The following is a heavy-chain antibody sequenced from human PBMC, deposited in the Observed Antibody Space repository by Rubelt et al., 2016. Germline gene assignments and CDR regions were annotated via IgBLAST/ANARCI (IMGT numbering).Heavy chain of an antibody. D-gene: IGHD3-10*01. CDR3: ARDPLPVRGVIMTPTH. J-gene: IGHJ4*02. Sequence: QVQLVQSGAEVKKPGASVKVSCKASGYTFTSYGISWVRQAPGQGLEWMGWISAYNGHTNYAQKCQGRVTMTTATSTSTAYMELRSLRSDDTAVYYCARDPLPVRGVIMTPTHWGQGTLVTVSS. CDR1: GYTFTSYG. CDR2: ISAYNGHT. V-gene: IGHV1-18*01.